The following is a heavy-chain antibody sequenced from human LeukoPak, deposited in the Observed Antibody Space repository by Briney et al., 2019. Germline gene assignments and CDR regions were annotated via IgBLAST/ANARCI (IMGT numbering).Heavy chain of an antibody. D-gene: IGHD4-17*01. CDR2: ISAYNGNT. Sequence: ASVKVSCKASGYTFTSYGISWVRQAPGQGLEWMGWISAYNGNTNYAQKLQDRVTMTTDTSTSTAYMELRSLRSDDTAVYYCAREDYGDYPFDYWGQGTLVTVSS. CDR1: GYTFTSYG. J-gene: IGHJ4*02. CDR3: AREDYGDYPFDY. V-gene: IGHV1-18*01.